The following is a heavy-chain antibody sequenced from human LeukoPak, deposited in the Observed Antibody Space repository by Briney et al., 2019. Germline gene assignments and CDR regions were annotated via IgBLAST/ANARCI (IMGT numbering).Heavy chain of an antibody. D-gene: IGHD3-9*01. CDR2: IYYSGST. CDR3: AEYDILTGAFDY. V-gene: IGHV4-39*07. CDR1: GGSISSSSYY. J-gene: IGHJ4*02. Sequence: SETLSLTCTVSGGSISSSSYYWGWIRQPPGKGLEWIGSIYYSGSTYYNPSLRSRVTISVDTSKNQFSLKLSSVTAADTAVYYCAEYDILTGAFDYWGQGTLVTVSS.